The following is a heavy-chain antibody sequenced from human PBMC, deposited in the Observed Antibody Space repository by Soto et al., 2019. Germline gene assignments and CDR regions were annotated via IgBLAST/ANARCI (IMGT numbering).Heavy chain of an antibody. V-gene: IGHV1-2*04. Sequence: ASVKVSCKASGYTFTGYYMHWVRQAPGQGLEWMGWINPNSGGTNYAQKFQGWVTMTRDTSISTAYMELSRLRSDDTAVYYCARGPVLRYFDWETYYFDYWGQGTLVTVS. J-gene: IGHJ4*02. CDR2: INPNSGGT. CDR3: ARGPVLRYFDWETYYFDY. D-gene: IGHD3-9*01. CDR1: GYTFTGYY.